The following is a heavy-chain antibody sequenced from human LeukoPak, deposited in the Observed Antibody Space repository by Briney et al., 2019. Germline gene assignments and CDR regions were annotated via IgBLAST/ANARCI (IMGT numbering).Heavy chain of an antibody. CDR2: INWNGGST. J-gene: IGHJ4*02. D-gene: IGHD5-18*01. CDR1: GFTFDDYG. Sequence: PGRSLRLSCAASGFTFDDYGMSWVRQAPGKGLEWVSGINWNGGSTGYADSVKGRFTISRDNAKNSLYLQMNSLRAEDTAVYYCAKGNGYSYGRYYFDYWGQGTLVTVSS. CDR3: AKGNGYSYGRYYFDY. V-gene: IGHV3-20*04.